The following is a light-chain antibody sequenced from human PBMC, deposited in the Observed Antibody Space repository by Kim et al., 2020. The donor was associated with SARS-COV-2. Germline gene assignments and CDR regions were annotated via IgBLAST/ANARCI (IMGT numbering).Light chain of an antibody. CDR3: QAWDSSTVI. Sequence: SYELTQPPSVSVSPGQTASIACSGDSLGDKYASWYQQKPGQSPVMVIYQDNKRPSGIPERFSGSNSGNTATLTISGTQAMDEADYYCQAWDSSTVIFGGGTQLTVL. CDR1: SLGDKY. J-gene: IGLJ2*01. CDR2: QDN. V-gene: IGLV3-1*01.